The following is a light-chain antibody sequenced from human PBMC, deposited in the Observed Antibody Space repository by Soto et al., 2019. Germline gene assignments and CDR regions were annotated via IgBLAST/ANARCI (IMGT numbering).Light chain of an antibody. V-gene: IGKV3-15*01. Sequence: EIVMTQSPATLSVSPGERATLSCRASQSVSRNLAWYQQKPGQAPRLLIHGASTRATGIPARFSGSGSGTEFTLTISSLQSEDFAVYYCQQYDKRPPWTFGQGTKVDIK. CDR2: GAS. CDR3: QQYDKRPPWT. J-gene: IGKJ1*01. CDR1: QSVSRN.